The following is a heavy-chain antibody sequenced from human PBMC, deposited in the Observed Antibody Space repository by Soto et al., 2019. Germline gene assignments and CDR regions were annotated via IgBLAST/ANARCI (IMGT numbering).Heavy chain of an antibody. CDR1: GGTFSSYA. CDR2: IIPIFGTA. J-gene: IGHJ4*02. Sequence: GASVKVSCKASGGTFSSYAIRWVRQAPGQGLEWMGGIIPIFGTANYAQKFQGRVTITADESTSTAYMELSSLRSEDTAVYYCASVDTAMVIDYWGQGTPVTVSS. CDR3: ASVDTAMVIDY. D-gene: IGHD5-18*01. V-gene: IGHV1-69*13.